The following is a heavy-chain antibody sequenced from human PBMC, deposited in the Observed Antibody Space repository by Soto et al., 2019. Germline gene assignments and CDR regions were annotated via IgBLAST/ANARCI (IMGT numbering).Heavy chain of an antibody. CDR2: ISGGGGHT. CDR3: AKLYYGLGTYYNDY. V-gene: IGHV3-23*01. CDR1: GFTFSSYA. D-gene: IGHD3-10*01. J-gene: IGHJ4*02. Sequence: GGSLRLSCEASGFTFSSYAMSWVRQAPGKGLEWVSVISGGGGHTYYGDSVKGRFTVSRDNSKNTLFLQMNSLRAEDTAVYYCAKLYYGLGTYYNDYWGQGTLVTVSS.